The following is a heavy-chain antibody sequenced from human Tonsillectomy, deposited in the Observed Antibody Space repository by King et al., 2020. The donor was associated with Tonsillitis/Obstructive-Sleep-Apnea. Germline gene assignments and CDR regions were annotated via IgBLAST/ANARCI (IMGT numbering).Heavy chain of an antibody. CDR3: ATYYYDYIWGSYRSTDAFDI. V-gene: IGHV1-2*06. Sequence: QLVQSGAEVKKPGASVKVSCKASGYTFTGYYMHWVRQAPGQGLEWMGRINPNSGGTNYAQKFQGRVTMTRDTSISTAYMELSRLRSDDTAMYYCATYYYDYIWGSYRSTDAFDIWGQGTMVTVSS. CDR1: GYTFTGYY. CDR2: INPNSGGT. J-gene: IGHJ3*02. D-gene: IGHD3-16*02.